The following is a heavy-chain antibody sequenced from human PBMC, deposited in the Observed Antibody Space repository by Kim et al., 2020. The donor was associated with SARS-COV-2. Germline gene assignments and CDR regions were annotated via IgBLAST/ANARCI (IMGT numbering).Heavy chain of an antibody. V-gene: IGHV4-39*01. CDR3: ARLYSSSWPSYYYYGMDV. Sequence: KSRVTISVDTSKNQFSLKLSSVTAADTAVYYCARLYSSSWPSYYYYGMDVWGQGTTVTVSS. D-gene: IGHD6-13*01. J-gene: IGHJ6*02.